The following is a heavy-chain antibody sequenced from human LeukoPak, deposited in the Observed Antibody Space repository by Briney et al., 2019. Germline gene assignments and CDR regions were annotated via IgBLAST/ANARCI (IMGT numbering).Heavy chain of an antibody. J-gene: IGHJ4*02. D-gene: IGHD3-22*01. V-gene: IGHV3-23*01. CDR3: ARWGGYYDSSGYYPPYYFDY. Sequence: PGGSLRLSCSASGFTFSTYGVNWVRQAPGKGLEWVSAISGSGGSTYYADSVKGRFTISRDNSKNTLYLQMNSLRAEDTAVYYCARWGGYYDSSGYYPPYYFDYWGQGTLVTVSS. CDR2: ISGSGGST. CDR1: GFTFSTYG.